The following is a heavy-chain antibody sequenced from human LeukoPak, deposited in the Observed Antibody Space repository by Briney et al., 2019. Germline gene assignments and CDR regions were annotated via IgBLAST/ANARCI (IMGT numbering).Heavy chain of an antibody. D-gene: IGHD6-19*01. CDR3: ATPGVAVAGPDAFDL. Sequence: GASVKVSCKVSGYTLTELSMHWVRQAPGKGLEWMGGFDPEDGETIYAQKFQGRVTMTEDTSTDTAYMELSSLRSEDTAVYYCATPGVAVAGPDAFDLWGQGTVVTVSS. J-gene: IGHJ3*01. CDR2: FDPEDGET. V-gene: IGHV1-24*01. CDR1: GYTLTELS.